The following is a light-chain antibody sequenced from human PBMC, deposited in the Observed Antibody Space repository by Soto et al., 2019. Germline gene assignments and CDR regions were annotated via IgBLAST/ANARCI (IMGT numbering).Light chain of an antibody. Sequence: QPVLTQPASVSGSPGQSITISCTGTSSDVGVYNYVSWYQHHPGKAPKLMIYEVRNRPSGISNRFSGSKSGNTASLTISGLQTEDEADYYCSSYTTSSTLVFGGGTKLTVL. CDR3: SSYTTSSTLV. CDR1: SSDVGVYNY. V-gene: IGLV2-14*01. J-gene: IGLJ2*01. CDR2: EVR.